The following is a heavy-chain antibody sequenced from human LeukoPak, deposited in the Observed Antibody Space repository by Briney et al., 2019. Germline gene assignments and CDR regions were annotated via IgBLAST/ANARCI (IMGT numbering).Heavy chain of an antibody. Sequence: SETLSLTCAVYGGSFSGYYWSWIRQPPGKGLEWIGEINHSGSTNYNPSLKSRVTISVDTSKNQFSLKLSSVTAADTAVYYCARHIGDWWSWYFDLWGRGTLVTVSS. CDR1: GGSFSGYY. CDR3: ARHIGDWWSWYFDL. D-gene: IGHD2-8*02. J-gene: IGHJ2*01. V-gene: IGHV4-34*01. CDR2: INHSGST.